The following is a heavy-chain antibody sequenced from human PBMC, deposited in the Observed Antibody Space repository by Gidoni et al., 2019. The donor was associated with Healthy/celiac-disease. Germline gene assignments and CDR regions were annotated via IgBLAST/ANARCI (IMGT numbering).Heavy chain of an antibody. CDR3: ARDLADPTIGDHGAFDI. CDR1: GFTFSSYA. CDR2: ISYDGSNK. V-gene: IGHV3-30-3*01. J-gene: IGHJ3*02. Sequence: QVQLVESGGGVVQPGRSLRLSCAASGFTFSSYAMHWVRQAPGKGLEWVAVISYDGSNKYYADSVKGRFTISRDNSKNTLYLQMNSLRAEDTAVYYCARDLADPTIGDHGAFDIWGQGTMVTVSS. D-gene: IGHD2-21*02.